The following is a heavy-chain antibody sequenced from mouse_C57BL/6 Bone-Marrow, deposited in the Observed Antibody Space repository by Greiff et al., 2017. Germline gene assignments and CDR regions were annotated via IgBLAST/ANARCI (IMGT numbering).Heavy chain of an antibody. CDR2: ISNGGGST. Sequence: EVKVVESGGGLVQPGGSLKLSCAASGFTFSDYYMYWVRQTPEKRLEWVAYISNGGGSTYYPDTVKGRFTISRDNAKNTLYLQMSRLKSEDTAMYYCARGLRAWFAYWGQGTLVTVSA. D-gene: IGHD2-4*01. CDR3: ARGLRAWFAY. J-gene: IGHJ3*01. V-gene: IGHV5-12*01. CDR1: GFTFSDYY.